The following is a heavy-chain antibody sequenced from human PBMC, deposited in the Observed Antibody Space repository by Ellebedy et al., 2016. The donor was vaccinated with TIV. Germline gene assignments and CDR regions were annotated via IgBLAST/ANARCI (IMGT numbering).Heavy chain of an antibody. J-gene: IGHJ5*02. Sequence: ASVKVSXXASGYTFTSYGISWVRQAPGQGLEWMGWISAYNGNTNYAQKLQGRVTMTTDTSTSTAYMELRSLRSDDTAVYYCARVGSITMVRGVPPLFDPWGQGTLVTVSS. CDR1: GYTFTSYG. D-gene: IGHD3-10*01. V-gene: IGHV1-18*01. CDR3: ARVGSITMVRGVPPLFDP. CDR2: ISAYNGNT.